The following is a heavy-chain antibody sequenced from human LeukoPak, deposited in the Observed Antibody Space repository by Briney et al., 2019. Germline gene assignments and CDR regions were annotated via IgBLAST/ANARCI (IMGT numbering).Heavy chain of an antibody. CDR3: ASGSPAGDY. Sequence: GGSLRLSCAASGFTFDDYGMSWVRQAPGKGLEWVSGINWNGGSTGYADSLKGRFTISRDNAKNSLYLQMNSLRVEDTAVFYCASGSPAGDYCGQGTLVTVSS. V-gene: IGHV3-20*04. CDR2: INWNGGST. D-gene: IGHD1-26*01. CDR1: GFTFDDYG. J-gene: IGHJ4*02.